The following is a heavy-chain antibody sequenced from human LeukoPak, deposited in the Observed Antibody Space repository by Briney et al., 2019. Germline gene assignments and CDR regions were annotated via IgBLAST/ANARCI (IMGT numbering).Heavy chain of an antibody. D-gene: IGHD3-10*01. J-gene: IGHJ4*02. CDR2: IYSGGST. CDR1: GFTVSSNY. V-gene: IGHV3-66*01. Sequence: PGGSLRLSCAASGFTVSSNYMSWVRQAPGKGLEWVSVIYSGGSTYYADSVKGRFTISRDNSKNTLYLQMNSLRAEDTAVYYCARVHGQWDYYGSGSYLDYWGQGTLVTVSS. CDR3: ARVHGQWDYYGSGSYLDY.